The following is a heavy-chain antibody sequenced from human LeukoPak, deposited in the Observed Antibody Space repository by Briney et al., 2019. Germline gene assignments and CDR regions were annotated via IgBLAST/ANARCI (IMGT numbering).Heavy chain of an antibody. CDR3: TDSSRYSKDAFDI. D-gene: IGHD3-22*01. Sequence: ASVKVSCKVSGYTLTELSMHWVRQAPGKGLEWMGNFDPEDGETIYAQKFQGRVTMTEDTSTDTAYMELSSLRSEDTAVYYCTDSSRYSKDAFDIWGQGTMVTVSS. CDR1: GYTLTELS. CDR2: FDPEDGET. J-gene: IGHJ3*02. V-gene: IGHV1-24*01.